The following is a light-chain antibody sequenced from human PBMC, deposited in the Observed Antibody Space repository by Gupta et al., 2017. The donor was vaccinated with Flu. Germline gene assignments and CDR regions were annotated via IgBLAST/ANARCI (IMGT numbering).Light chain of an antibody. V-gene: IGKV3-11*01. CDR1: QSVSSY. J-gene: IGKJ5*01. Sequence: PATLFLSPGERATLSCRASQSVSSYLAWYQQKPGQAPRLLIYDASNRATGIPARFSGSGSGTEFTLTISSLEPEDFAVYYCQQRSNCSITFGQGTQVEIK. CDR3: QQRSNCSIT. CDR2: DAS.